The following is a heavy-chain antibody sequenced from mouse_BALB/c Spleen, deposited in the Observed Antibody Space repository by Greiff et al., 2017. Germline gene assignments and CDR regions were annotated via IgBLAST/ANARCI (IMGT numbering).Heavy chain of an antibody. V-gene: IGHV5-4*02. J-gene: IGHJ4*01. CDR1: GFTFSDYY. CDR2: ISDGGSYT. CDR3: ARGHDGYYYAMDY. D-gene: IGHD2-3*01. Sequence: EVQLVESGGGLVKPGGSLKLSCAASGFTFSDYYMYWVRQTPEKRLEWVATISDGGSYTYYPDSVKGRFTISRDNAKNNLYLQMSSLKSEDTAMYYCARGHDGYYYAMDYWCQGTSVTVSS.